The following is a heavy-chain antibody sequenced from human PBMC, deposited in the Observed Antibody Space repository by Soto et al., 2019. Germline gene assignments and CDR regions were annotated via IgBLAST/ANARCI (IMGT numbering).Heavy chain of an antibody. J-gene: IGHJ5*02. CDR2: IYYSGST. D-gene: IGHD3-10*01. Sequence: SETLSLTCTVSGGSISNSSYYWGWIRQPPGKGLEWIGSIYYSGSTYYNPSLKSRVTISVDTSKNQFSLKLSSVTAADTAVYYCARAYPYGSGSYYTPFDPWGQGTRVTVSS. CDR1: GGSISNSSYY. V-gene: IGHV4-39*01. CDR3: ARAYPYGSGSYYTPFDP.